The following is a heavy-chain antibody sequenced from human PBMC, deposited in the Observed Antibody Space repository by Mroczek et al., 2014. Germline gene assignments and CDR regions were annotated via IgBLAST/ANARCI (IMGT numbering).Heavy chain of an antibody. CDR1: GGSISSYY. Sequence: QVQLQESGPGLVKPSETLSLTCTVSGGSISSYYWSWIRQPPGKGLEWIGYIYYSGSTNYNPSLKSRVTISVDTSKNQFSLKLSSVTAADTAVYYCAREGGSSWFALYYWGQGTLVTVSS. CDR2: IYYSGST. CDR3: AREGGSSWFALYY. J-gene: IGHJ4*02. D-gene: IGHD6-13*01. V-gene: IGHV4-59*01.